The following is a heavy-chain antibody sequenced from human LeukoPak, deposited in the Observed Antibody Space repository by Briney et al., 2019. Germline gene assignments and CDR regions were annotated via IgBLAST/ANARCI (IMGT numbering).Heavy chain of an antibody. CDR2: ISSSSSYI. CDR3: ARGYSSGGIFGY. CDR1: GFSFSTSG. V-gene: IGHV3-21*01. D-gene: IGHD6-19*01. Sequence: GGSLRLSCAASGFSFSTSGMSWVRQAPGKGLEWVSSISSSSSYIYYADSVKGRFTISRDNAKNSLYLQMNSLRAEDTAVYYCARGYSSGGIFGYWGQGTLVTVSS. J-gene: IGHJ4*02.